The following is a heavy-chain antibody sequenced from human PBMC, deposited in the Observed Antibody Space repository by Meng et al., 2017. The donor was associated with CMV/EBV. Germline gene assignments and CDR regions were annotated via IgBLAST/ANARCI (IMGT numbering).Heavy chain of an antibody. Sequence: ASVKVSCKASGYTFTSYGISWMRQAPGQGLEWMGWISAYNGNTNYAQKLQGRVTMTTDTSTSTAYMELRSLRSDDTAVYYCARARLGVEIGAQPSYYYYGMDVWGQGNTVTVSS. D-gene: IGHD5-24*01. CDR2: ISAYNGNT. CDR3: ARARLGVEIGAQPSYYYYGMDV. J-gene: IGHJ6*02. CDR1: GYTFTSYG. V-gene: IGHV1-18*01.